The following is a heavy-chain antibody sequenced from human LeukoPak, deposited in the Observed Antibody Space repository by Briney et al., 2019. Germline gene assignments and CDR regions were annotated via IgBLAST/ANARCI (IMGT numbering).Heavy chain of an antibody. CDR1: GFTFDDYG. CDR3: ARGIAVAGSWYYFDY. V-gene: IGHV3-20*04. Sequence: PGGSLRLSCAASGFTFDDYGMSWVRQAPGKGLEWVSGINWNGGSTGYADSVKGRFTISRDNAKNSLYLQMSSLRAEDTALYYCARGIAVAGSWYYFDYWGQGTLVTVSS. J-gene: IGHJ4*02. D-gene: IGHD6-19*01. CDR2: INWNGGST.